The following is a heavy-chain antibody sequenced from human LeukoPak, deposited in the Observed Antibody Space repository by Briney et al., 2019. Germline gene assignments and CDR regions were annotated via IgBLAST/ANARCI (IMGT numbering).Heavy chain of an antibody. V-gene: IGHV3-53*01. J-gene: IGHJ4*02. CDR2: IYSGGST. CDR3: ARAHTYYYGSGSYVDYFDY. Sequence: GGSLRLSCAASGFTVSSNYMSWVRQAPGKGLEWVSVIYSGGSTYYADSVKGRFTISRDNSKNTLYLQMNSLRAEDTAVYYCARAHTYYYGSGSYVDYFDYWGQGTLVTVSS. D-gene: IGHD3-10*01. CDR1: GFTVSSNY.